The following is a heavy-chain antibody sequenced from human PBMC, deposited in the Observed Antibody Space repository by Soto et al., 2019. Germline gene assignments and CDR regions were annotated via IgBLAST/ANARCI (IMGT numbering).Heavy chain of an antibody. CDR1: AFTFSDYY. Sequence: QVPPVESGGGLVKPGGSLRLSCVISAFTFSDYYMSWVRQAPEKGLECISYISRSGDSTYYADSVKGRFTISRDNAKNSLYLQMGSLRADDTAVYYCVRGHQYFHYWGQGTLVTVSS. J-gene: IGHJ1*01. V-gene: IGHV3-11*01. CDR2: ISRSGDST. CDR3: VRGHQYFHY.